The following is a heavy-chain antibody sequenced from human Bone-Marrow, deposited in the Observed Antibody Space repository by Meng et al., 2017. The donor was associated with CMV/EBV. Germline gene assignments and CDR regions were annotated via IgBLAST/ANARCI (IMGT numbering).Heavy chain of an antibody. D-gene: IGHD4-11*01. CDR1: GFTFSSYS. CDR2: ISNAGRTI. V-gene: IGHV3-48*04. CDR3: ARDQATVHSYGMDV. J-gene: IGHJ6*02. Sequence: GESLRLSCAASGFTFSSYSMNWVRQAPGKGLEWVSYISNAGRTIHFADSVKGRFTISRDNAKNSLYLQMNSLRAEDTAVYYCARDQATVHSYGMDVWGQGTSITVSS.